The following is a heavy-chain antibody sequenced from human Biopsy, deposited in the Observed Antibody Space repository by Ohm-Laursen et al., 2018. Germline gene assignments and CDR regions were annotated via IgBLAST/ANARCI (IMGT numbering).Heavy chain of an antibody. V-gene: IGHV3-30*03. J-gene: IGHJ3*01. CDR3: TCRYGDSPL. CDR1: GFTLRTYG. D-gene: IGHD4-17*01. Sequence: SLRLSCAVSGFTLRTYGMHWVRLAPGKGLEWVAVISYDQITKHYADSVRGRFTISRDNSKNTLSLQMNSLRAEDTAIYYCTCRYGDSPLWGQGTMVTVSS. CDR2: ISYDQITK.